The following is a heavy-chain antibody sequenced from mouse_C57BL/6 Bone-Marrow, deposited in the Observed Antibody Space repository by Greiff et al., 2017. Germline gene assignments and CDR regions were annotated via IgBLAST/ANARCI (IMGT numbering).Heavy chain of an antibody. J-gene: IGHJ1*03. V-gene: IGHV1-63*01. CDR2: IYPGGGYT. CDR3: ARGNYYGSSYKYFDV. D-gene: IGHD1-1*01. CDR1: GYTCINYG. Sequence: QVQLQQSGAELVRPGTSVKMSCKASGYTCINYGIGWAKQRPGHGLEWIGDIYPGGGYTNYNAKFKGKATLTADKSSSTAYMQFSSLTSEDSAIYYCARGNYYGSSYKYFDVWGTGTTVTVSS.